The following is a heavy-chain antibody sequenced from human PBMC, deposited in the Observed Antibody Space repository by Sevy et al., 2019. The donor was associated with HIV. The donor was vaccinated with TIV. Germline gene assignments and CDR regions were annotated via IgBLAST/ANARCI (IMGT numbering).Heavy chain of an antibody. CDR2: INPSGGST. CDR3: ARDSDNYDILTGYYPFDY. CDR1: GYTFTSYY. D-gene: IGHD3-9*01. Sequence: ASVKVSCKASGYTFTSYYMHWVRQAPGQGLEWMGIINPSGGSTSYAQKFQGRVTMTRDTSTSTVYMERSSLRSEDTAVYYCARDSDNYDILTGYYPFDYWGQGTLVTVSS. V-gene: IGHV1-46*01. J-gene: IGHJ4*02.